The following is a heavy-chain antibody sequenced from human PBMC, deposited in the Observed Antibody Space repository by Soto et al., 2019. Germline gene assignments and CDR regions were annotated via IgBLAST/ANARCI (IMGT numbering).Heavy chain of an antibody. J-gene: IGHJ5*02. CDR1: GYTFTSHT. D-gene: IGHD1-20*01. CDR3: ARQYNWNHGNWFDP. V-gene: IGHV1-3*01. CDR2: INAGNGNT. Sequence: GASVKVSCKASGYTFTSHTIHWVRQAPGQRLEWMGWINAGNGNTKYSQKFQGRVAFTRDTSASTAYMELSSLRSEDTAVYYCARQYNWNHGNWFDPWGQGTLVTVSS.